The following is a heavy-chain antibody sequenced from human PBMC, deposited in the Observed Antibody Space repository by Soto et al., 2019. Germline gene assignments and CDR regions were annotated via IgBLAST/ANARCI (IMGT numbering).Heavy chain of an antibody. CDR1: GYTFTSYG. Sequence: QVQLVQSGVEVKKPGASVKVSCKASGYTFTSYGFSWVRQAPGQGHEWMGWISAYNGNTKYAQKFQDRVTMTTDTSTSTAYMELRSLRSDDTAVYYCARDESRSRYGMDVWGQGTTVTVSS. CDR2: ISAYNGNT. V-gene: IGHV1-18*01. J-gene: IGHJ6*02. CDR3: ARDESRSRYGMDV.